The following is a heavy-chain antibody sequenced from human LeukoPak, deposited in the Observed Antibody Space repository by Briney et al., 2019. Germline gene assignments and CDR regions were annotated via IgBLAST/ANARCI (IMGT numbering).Heavy chain of an antibody. CDR2: IYYSGST. Sequence: SETLSLTCTVSGGSISSSSYYWGWIRQPPGKGLEWIGSIYYSGSTYYNPSLKSRVTISVDTSKNQFSLKLSSVTAADTAVYYCARDGRAYGLDYWGQGTLVTVSS. CDR1: GGSISSSSYY. D-gene: IGHD3-10*01. V-gene: IGHV4-39*07. J-gene: IGHJ4*02. CDR3: ARDGRAYGLDY.